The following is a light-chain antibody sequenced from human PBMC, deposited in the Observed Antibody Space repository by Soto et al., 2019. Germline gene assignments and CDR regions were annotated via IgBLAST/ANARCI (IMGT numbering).Light chain of an antibody. J-gene: IGLJ3*02. CDR2: SNN. Sequence: QSVLTQPPSASGTPGQRVTISCSGSSSNIGSNTVSWYQQLPGTAPKVLIYSNNQRPSGVPDRFSGSKSGNSASLAISGLQAEDGAEYFCATWDDSLNGPVFGVGTKLTVL. CDR3: ATWDDSLNGPV. V-gene: IGLV1-44*01. CDR1: SSNIGSNT.